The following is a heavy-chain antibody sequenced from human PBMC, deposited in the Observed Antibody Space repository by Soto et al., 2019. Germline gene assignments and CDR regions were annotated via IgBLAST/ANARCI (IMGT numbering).Heavy chain of an antibody. V-gene: IGHV3-23*01. CDR2: ISGSGGST. D-gene: IGHD2-15*01. CDR3: AKDLRGYGSGGSCSAGLYGMDV. J-gene: IGHJ6*02. Sequence: EVQLLESGGGLVQPGGSLRLSCAASGFTFSSYAMSWVRQAPGKGLEWVSAISGSGGSTYYADSVKGRFTISRDNSKNTLYLQMNSLRAEDTAVYYCAKDLRGYGSGGSCSAGLYGMDVWGQGTTVTVSS. CDR1: GFTFSSYA.